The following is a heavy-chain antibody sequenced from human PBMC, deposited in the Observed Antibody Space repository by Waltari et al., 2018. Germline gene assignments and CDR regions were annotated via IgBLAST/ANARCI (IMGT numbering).Heavy chain of an antibody. Sequence: EVQLLESGGGLVQPGGSLRLSCAASGFTFSSYAMSWVRQAPGKGLAWVSAISGSGGSTYYADSVKGRFTISRDNSKNTLYLQMNSLRAEDTAVYYCAKDRETGTTTPGAWFDPWGQGTLVTVSS. V-gene: IGHV3-23*01. CDR1: GFTFSSYA. D-gene: IGHD1-7*01. CDR3: AKDRETGTTTPGAWFDP. CDR2: ISGSGGST. J-gene: IGHJ5*02.